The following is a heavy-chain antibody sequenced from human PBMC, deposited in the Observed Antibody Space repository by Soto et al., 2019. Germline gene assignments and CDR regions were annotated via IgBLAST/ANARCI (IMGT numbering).Heavy chain of an antibody. V-gene: IGHV3-30*18. J-gene: IGHJ6*02. CDR2: ISYDGSNK. CDR3: AKFRDVGAGYYYYGMDV. D-gene: IGHD1-26*01. CDR1: GFTFSSYG. Sequence: GGSLRLSCAASGFTFSSYGMHWVRQAPGKGLEWVAVISYDGSNKYYADSVKGRFTISRDNSKNTLYLQMNSLRAEDTAVYYCAKFRDVGAGYYYYGMDVWGQGTTVTV.